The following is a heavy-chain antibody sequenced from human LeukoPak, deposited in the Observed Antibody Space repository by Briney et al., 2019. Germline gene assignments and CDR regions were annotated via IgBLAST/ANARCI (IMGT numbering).Heavy chain of an antibody. J-gene: IGHJ3*01. CDR2: ISSGSTYI. CDR1: GFTFTSYS. Sequence: GGSLRLSCTAPGFTFTSYSMNSVRQAPGKGLQWVSSISSGSTYIYYADSLKGRFTISRDNTKNSLYLQMNSLRGEDAAVFYCAREGAATPPDVFDVWGQGTVVTVSS. D-gene: IGHD6-25*01. V-gene: IGHV3-21*01. CDR3: AREGAATPPDVFDV.